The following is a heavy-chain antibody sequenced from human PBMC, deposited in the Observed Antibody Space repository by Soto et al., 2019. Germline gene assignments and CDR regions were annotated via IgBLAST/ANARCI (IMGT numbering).Heavy chain of an antibody. Sequence: LSLTCTVSGGSISSEGYYWSWFRQLPGKGLEWIGDIYYSGTTYHNPSLRSRLTISGDASKNQFSLKLSSVTAADTALYYCARGRGYSYGPYYFDYWGQGTLVTVSS. CDR3: ARGRGYSYGPYYFDY. V-gene: IGHV4-31*03. D-gene: IGHD5-18*01. CDR1: GGSISSEGYY. J-gene: IGHJ4*02. CDR2: IYYSGTT.